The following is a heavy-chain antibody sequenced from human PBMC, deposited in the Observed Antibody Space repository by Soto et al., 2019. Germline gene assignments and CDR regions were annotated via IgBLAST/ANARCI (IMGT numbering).Heavy chain of an antibody. Sequence: LSLTCTVSGGSISSEGYYWSWFRQLPGKGLEWIGDIYYSGTTYHNPSLRSRLTISGDASKNQFSLKLSSVTAADTALYYCARGRGYSYGPYYFDYWGQGTLVTVSS. CDR3: ARGRGYSYGPYYFDY. V-gene: IGHV4-31*03. D-gene: IGHD5-18*01. CDR1: GGSISSEGYY. J-gene: IGHJ4*02. CDR2: IYYSGTT.